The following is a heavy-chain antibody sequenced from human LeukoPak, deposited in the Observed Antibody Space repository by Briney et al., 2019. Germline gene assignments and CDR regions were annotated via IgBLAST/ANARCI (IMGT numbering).Heavy chain of an antibody. D-gene: IGHD3-3*01. CDR3: ARGLWRPQYDFWSCYYVWFDP. J-gene: IGHJ5*02. CDR2: INHSGRT. V-gene: IGHV4-34*01. Sequence: SETLSLTCAVYGGSFSGYYWSWLRQPPGKGREGLGEINHSGRTNYNPSLKGRVTISVDTPKNQFSLKLSSVTAADTAVYYCARGLWRPQYDFWSCYYVWFDPWGQGTLVTVSS. CDR1: GGSFSGYY.